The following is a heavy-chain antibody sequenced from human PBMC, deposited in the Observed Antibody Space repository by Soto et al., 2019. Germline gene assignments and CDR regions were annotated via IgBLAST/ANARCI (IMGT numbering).Heavy chain of an antibody. Sequence: SETLSLTCTVSGGSISSYYWGWIRQPPGKGLEWIGNIHYSGSTYYDSSLQSRVTISIDTSKNQFSLKLSSVTATDTAVYYCGSQHYYDSSGYYVVYWGQGTLVTVSS. D-gene: IGHD3-22*01. CDR2: IHYSGST. CDR1: GGSISSYY. J-gene: IGHJ4*02. CDR3: GSQHYYDSSGYYVVY. V-gene: IGHV4-59*04.